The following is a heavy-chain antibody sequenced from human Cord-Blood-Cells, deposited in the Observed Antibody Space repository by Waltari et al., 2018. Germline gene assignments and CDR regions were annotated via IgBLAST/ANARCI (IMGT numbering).Heavy chain of an antibody. CDR3: AKDFGSDIVVVIAIYYYYYMDV. J-gene: IGHJ6*03. D-gene: IGHD2-21*01. CDR1: GFTFSSYG. Sequence: VVQPGRSLRLSCAASGFTFSSYGMHWVRQAPGKGLEWVAVISYDGSNKYYADSVKGRFTISRDNSKNTLYLQMNSLRAEDTAVYYCAKDFGSDIVVVIAIYYYYYMDVWGKGTTVTVSS. CDR2: ISYDGSNK. V-gene: IGHV3-30*18.